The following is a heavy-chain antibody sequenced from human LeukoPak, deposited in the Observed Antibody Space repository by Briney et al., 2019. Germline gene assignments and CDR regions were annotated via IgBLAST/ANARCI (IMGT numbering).Heavy chain of an antibody. CDR2: ISYDGSNK. CDR1: GFTISSYG. V-gene: IGHV3-30*18. J-gene: IGHJ4*02. Sequence: GRSLRLSCAASGFTISSYGMHWVRQAPGKGLEWVAVISYDGSNKYYADSVKGRFTISRDNSKNTLYLQMNSLRAEDTAVYYCAKDSSGWPNNWGQGTLVTVSS. D-gene: IGHD6-19*01. CDR3: AKDSSGWPNN.